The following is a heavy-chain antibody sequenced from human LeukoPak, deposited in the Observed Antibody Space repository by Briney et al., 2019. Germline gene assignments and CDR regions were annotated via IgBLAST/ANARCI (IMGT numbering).Heavy chain of an antibody. CDR2: IRTKAYGGTT. D-gene: IGHD2-15*01. CDR1: GFTFGDYG. Sequence: GGSLRLSCTTSGFTFGDYGMTWVRQAPGKGREGVGFIRTKAYGGTTGYAASVNARFIISRDDSMSIAYLQMNSLKTEDTAVYYCSRNPLYCSGGSCSSPRFYYYGMDVWGKGTTVTVSS. CDR3: SRNPLYCSGGSCSSPRFYYYGMDV. J-gene: IGHJ6*04. V-gene: IGHV3-49*04.